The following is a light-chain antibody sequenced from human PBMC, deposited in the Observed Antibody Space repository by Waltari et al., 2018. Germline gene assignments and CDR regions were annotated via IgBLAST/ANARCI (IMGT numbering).Light chain of an antibody. J-gene: IGKJ4*01. CDR2: WAS. CDR3: QQYYSTPPLT. Sequence: DIVMTQSPDSLAVSLGERATIHCKSSQSVLYSATNKNYLAWYQQEPGQPPKLLIYWASTRESGVPDRFSGSGSGTDFTLTISSLQAEDVAVYYCQQYYSTPPLTFGGGTKVEIK. V-gene: IGKV4-1*01. CDR1: QSVLYSATNKNY.